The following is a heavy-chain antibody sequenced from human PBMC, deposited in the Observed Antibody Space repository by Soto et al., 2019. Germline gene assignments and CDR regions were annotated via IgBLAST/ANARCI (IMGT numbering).Heavy chain of an antibody. Sequence: QVQLVQSGADVKKPGSSVKVSCKTSGGSFGSSAISWVRQAPAQGLEWMGEIIPVFDKANYAQNFQGRLTITADELTGTVIMEWSSLRSEDTAVYFWAGLRRDWGDAFELWGLGTCVTVAS. D-gene: IGHD3-16*01. J-gene: IGHJ3*01. V-gene: IGHV1-69*01. CDR3: AGLRRDWGDAFEL. CDR1: GGSFGSSA. CDR2: IIPVFDKA.